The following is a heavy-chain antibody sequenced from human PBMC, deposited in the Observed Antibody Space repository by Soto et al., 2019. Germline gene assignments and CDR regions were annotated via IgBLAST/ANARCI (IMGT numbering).Heavy chain of an antibody. D-gene: IGHD6-6*01. CDR1: GFTFSSYG. J-gene: IGHJ4*02. CDR3: ARSSIAARPLHFDY. CDR2: IWYDGSNK. V-gene: IGHV3-33*01. Sequence: QVQLVESGGGVVQPGRSLRLSCAASGFTFSSYGMHWVRQAPGKGLEWVAVIWYDGSNKYYADSVKGRFTISRDNSKNTLYLQMNSLRAEDTAVYCCARSSIAARPLHFDYWGQGTLVTVSS.